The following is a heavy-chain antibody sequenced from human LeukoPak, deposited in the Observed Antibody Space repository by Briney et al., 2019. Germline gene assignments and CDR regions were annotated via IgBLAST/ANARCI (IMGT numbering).Heavy chain of an antibody. CDR2: ISGSGDSR. J-gene: IGHJ6*02. Sequence: GGSLRLSCAASGFTFSTYAMSWVRQAPGKGLEWVSGISGSGDSRYYTDSGKAGFTISRDNSKKKLYLQMKRVRAEDTAVYYCGKFQSDSGMVSVYYYGMDVWGQGTTVTVSS. V-gene: IGHV3-23*01. D-gene: IGHD5-18*01. CDR3: GKFQSDSGMVSVYYYGMDV. CDR1: GFTFSTYA.